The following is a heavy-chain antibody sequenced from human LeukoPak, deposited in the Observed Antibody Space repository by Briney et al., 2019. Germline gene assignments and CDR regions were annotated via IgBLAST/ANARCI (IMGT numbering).Heavy chain of an antibody. CDR1: GYDFASYW. D-gene: IGHD6-13*01. J-gene: IGHJ5*02. Sequence: GESLKISCKGSGYDFASYWIAWVRQMPGKGLEWMGIIYPGDSDTRYSPSFQGQVTISADKSISSAYLQWTTLKASDSAMYYCARTRSIAAAVYGWFDPWGQGTLVTVSS. CDR3: ARTRSIAAAVYGWFDP. V-gene: IGHV5-51*01. CDR2: IYPGDSDT.